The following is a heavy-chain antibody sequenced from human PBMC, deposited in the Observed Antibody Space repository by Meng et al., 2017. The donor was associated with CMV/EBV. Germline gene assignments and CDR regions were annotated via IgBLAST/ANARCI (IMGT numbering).Heavy chain of an antibody. Sequence: GGSLRLSCAASGFTFSSYAMHWVRQAPGKGLEWVAVISYDGSNKYYADSVKGRFTTSRDNSKNTLYLQMNSLRAEDTAVYYCARDYYGSGTDGFDYWGQGTLVTVSS. CDR1: GFTFSSYA. V-gene: IGHV3-30-3*01. CDR2: ISYDGSNK. CDR3: ARDYYGSGTDGFDY. D-gene: IGHD3-10*01. J-gene: IGHJ4*02.